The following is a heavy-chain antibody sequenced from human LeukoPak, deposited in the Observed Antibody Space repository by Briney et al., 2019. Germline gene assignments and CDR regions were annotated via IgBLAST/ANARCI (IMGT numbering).Heavy chain of an antibody. CDR2: MYYSGST. D-gene: IGHD6-13*01. J-gene: IGHJ4*02. CDR1: GGSISNNNYY. Sequence: SETLSLTCTVSGGSISNNNYYWGWIRQPPGKGLEWIGSMYYSGSTYYNPSLKSRVTISVDTSKNQFSLKLSSVTAADTAVYYCARVRRTAAGSFDYWGQGTLVTVSS. V-gene: IGHV4-39*01. CDR3: ARVRRTAAGSFDY.